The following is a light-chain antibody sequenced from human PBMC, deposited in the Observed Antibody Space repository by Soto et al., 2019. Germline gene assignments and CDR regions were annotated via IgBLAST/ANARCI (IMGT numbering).Light chain of an antibody. CDR3: SSFTSGSTL. CDR2: EVS. J-gene: IGLJ1*01. CDR1: SSDVGGYNY. V-gene: IGLV2-14*01. Sequence: QSVLTQPASVSGSPGQSITISCTGTSSDVGGYNYVSWYQQHPGKAPKLMIYEVSNRPSGVSNRFSGSKSGNTASLTISGLQAEDEADYYCSSFTSGSTLFGTGTKLTVL.